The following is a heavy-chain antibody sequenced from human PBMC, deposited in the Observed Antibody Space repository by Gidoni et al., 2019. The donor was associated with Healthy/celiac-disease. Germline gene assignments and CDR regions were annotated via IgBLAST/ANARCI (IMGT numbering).Heavy chain of an antibody. D-gene: IGHD3-3*01. J-gene: IGHJ4*02. Sequence: QVQLVQSGAEVKKPGASVKVSCKASGYTFTSYAMHWVRQAPGQRLEWMGWINAGNGNTKYSQKFQGRVTITRDTSASTAYMELSSLRSEDTAVYYCASTPSIFGVVIIPAFLSYWGQGTLVTVSS. CDR1: GYTFTSYA. CDR3: ASTPSIFGVVIIPAFLSY. V-gene: IGHV1-3*01. CDR2: INAGNGNT.